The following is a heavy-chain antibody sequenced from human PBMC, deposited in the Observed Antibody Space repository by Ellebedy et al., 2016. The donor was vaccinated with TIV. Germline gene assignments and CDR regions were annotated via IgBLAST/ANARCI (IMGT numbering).Heavy chain of an antibody. V-gene: IGHV3-53*01. CDR3: ASRHDYGGNSGGEGY. Sequence: GESLKISCAASGFTVSSNYMSWVRQAPGKGLEWVSVIYSGGSTYYAASVKGRFTISRDNSKNTLYLQMNSLRAEDTAVYYCASRHDYGGNSGGEGYWGQGTLVTVSS. CDR1: GFTVSSNY. D-gene: IGHD4-23*01. J-gene: IGHJ4*02. CDR2: IYSGGST.